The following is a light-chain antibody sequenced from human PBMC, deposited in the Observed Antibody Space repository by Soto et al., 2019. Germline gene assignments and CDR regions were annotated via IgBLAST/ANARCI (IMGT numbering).Light chain of an antibody. Sequence: DIQMTQSPSRLSASVGDRVTSTCRDCQSISSWLAWYQQKPGKAPKLLIYKASSLESGVPSRFSGSGSGTEFTLTISSLQPDDFATYYCQQYNSYSLTWTFGQGTKVDIK. V-gene: IGKV1-5*03. J-gene: IGKJ1*01. CDR1: QSISSW. CDR2: KAS. CDR3: QQYNSYSLTWT.